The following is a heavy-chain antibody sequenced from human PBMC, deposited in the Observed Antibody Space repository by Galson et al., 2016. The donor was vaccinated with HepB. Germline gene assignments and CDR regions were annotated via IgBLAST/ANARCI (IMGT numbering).Heavy chain of an antibody. CDR1: GFTFSSYG. CDR2: IYYDGSNK. Sequence: SLRLSCAASGFTFSSYGMHWVRQAPGKGLEWVAVIYYDGSNKYYADSAKGRFTISRDNSKNTLSLQINSLRAEDTAVYYCAKDDDNSGAFDYWGQGTLVTVSS. V-gene: IGHV3-33*06. D-gene: IGHD3-22*01. J-gene: IGHJ4*02. CDR3: AKDDDNSGAFDY.